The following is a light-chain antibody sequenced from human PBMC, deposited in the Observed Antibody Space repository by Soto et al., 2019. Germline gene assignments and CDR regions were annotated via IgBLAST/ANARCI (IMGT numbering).Light chain of an antibody. CDR1: QTMSSW. V-gene: IGKV1-5*03. CDR3: QHYNSYSEA. CDR2: KAS. Sequence: DIQMTQSPSTLSGSVGDRVTITCRAIQTMSSWLAWYQQKPGKAPKLLIYKASTLKSGVPSRFSGSGSGTEFTLTISSLQPDDFATYYCQHYNSYSEAFGQGTKVDIK. J-gene: IGKJ1*01.